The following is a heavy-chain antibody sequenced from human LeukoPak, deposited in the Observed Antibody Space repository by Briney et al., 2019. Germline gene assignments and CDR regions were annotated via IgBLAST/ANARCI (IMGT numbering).Heavy chain of an antibody. V-gene: IGHV4-59*08. CDR2: MSYSRST. CDR3: ARQSTYYYYGMDV. Sequence: PSETLSLTCTVSGGSIASYYWSWIRQPPGKGLEWIGHMSYSRSTNYNPSLKSRVTISVDTSKNQFSLNLSSVTAADTAVYYCARQSTYYYYGMDVWGQGTTVTVSS. J-gene: IGHJ6*02. CDR1: GGSIASYY.